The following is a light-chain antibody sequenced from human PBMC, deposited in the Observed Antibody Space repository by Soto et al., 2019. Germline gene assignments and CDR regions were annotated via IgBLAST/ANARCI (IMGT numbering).Light chain of an antibody. J-gene: IGKJ3*01. CDR1: QRVSSNY. Sequence: EIVLTQSPGTLSLSPGDRATLSCRASQRVSSNYLAWYQPRPGQAPRLLIYGASSRATGIPDRFSGSGSGTDFTLTISRLEPEDFAVYYCQQYGSSPFTFGPGTKVDIK. V-gene: IGKV3-20*01. CDR3: QQYGSSPFT. CDR2: GAS.